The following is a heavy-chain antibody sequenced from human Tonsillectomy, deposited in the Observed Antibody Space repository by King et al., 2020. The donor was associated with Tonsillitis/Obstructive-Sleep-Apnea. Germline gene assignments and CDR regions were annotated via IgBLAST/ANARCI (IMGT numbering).Heavy chain of an antibody. CDR3: ARGFDPGAFDI. D-gene: IGHD3-9*01. CDR1: GGSVSSGSYY. V-gene: IGHV4-61*01. Sequence: QLQESGPGLVKPSETLSLTCTVSGGSVSSGSYYWSWIRQPPGKGLEWMWDIYYSGCTNYNPSLKSRGTISVDTSKNQFSLKLSSVTAADTAVYYCARGFDPGAFDIWGQGTMVTVSS. J-gene: IGHJ3*02. CDR2: IYYSGCT.